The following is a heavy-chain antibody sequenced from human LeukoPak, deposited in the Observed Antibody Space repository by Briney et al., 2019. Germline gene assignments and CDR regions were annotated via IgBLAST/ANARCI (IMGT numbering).Heavy chain of an antibody. CDR3: ARGADSSGFG. V-gene: IGHV4-39*01. Sequence: PSETLSLTCTVSGGSISSSSYYWGWIRQPPGKGREWIGSIYYSGSTYYNPSLKSRVTISVDTSKNQFSLKLSSVTAADTAVYYCARGADSSGFGWGQGTLVTVSS. J-gene: IGHJ4*02. CDR1: GGSISSSSYY. CDR2: IYYSGST. D-gene: IGHD6-19*01.